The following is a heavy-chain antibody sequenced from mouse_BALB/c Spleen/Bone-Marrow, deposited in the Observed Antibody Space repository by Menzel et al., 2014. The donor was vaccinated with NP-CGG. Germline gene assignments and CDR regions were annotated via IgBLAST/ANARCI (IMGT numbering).Heavy chain of an antibody. Sequence: QVTLKESGPELVKPGASVRISCKASGYTFTSYYIHWVRQRPGQGLEWIGWIYPGDFNTKFNEKFKGKATLTADKSSSTASMQLSSLTSEDSAVYFCARKSQRAYDSMNYWGQGTSITVSS. J-gene: IGHJ4*01. CDR1: GYTFTSYY. CDR2: IYPGDFNT. V-gene: IGHV1S56*01. D-gene: IGHD2-4*01. CDR3: ARKSQRAYDSMNY.